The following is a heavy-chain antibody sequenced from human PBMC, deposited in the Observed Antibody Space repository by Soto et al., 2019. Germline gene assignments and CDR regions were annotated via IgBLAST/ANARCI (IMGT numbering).Heavy chain of an antibody. Sequence: SETLSLTCSVSGDSVSNGDYSWSWIRQPPGKGLEWTGYIYYIGGPYYNPSLQSRVTISMDTSKNQVSLNLTSVTAADTAVYFCARAPYQDYGDSYYYYALDAWGPGLTVTVS. CDR3: ARAPYQDYGDSYYYYALDA. V-gene: IGHV4-30-4*01. CDR1: GDSVSNGDYS. CDR2: IYYIGGP. D-gene: IGHD4-17*01. J-gene: IGHJ6*02.